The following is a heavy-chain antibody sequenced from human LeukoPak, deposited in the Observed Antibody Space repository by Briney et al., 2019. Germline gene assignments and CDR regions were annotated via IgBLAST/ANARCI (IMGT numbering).Heavy chain of an antibody. CDR3: ARLRYCGVSPRCAIRVDFGY. V-gene: IGHV1-46*01. Sequence: ASVKVSCKASGYTFTSYYMHWVRQAPGQGLEWMGIINPSGGSTSYAQKFQGRVTMTRDTSTSTVYMELSSLRSEDTAVYYCARLRYCGVSPRCAIRVDFGYWGQGTLVTVSS. D-gene: IGHD2-21*01. J-gene: IGHJ4*02. CDR2: INPSGGST. CDR1: GYTFTSYY.